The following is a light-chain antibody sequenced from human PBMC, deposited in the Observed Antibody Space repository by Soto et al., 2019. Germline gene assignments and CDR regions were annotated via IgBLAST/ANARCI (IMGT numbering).Light chain of an antibody. J-gene: IGKJ1*01. V-gene: IGKV3-20*01. CDR1: QSVRSNF. CDR2: GAS. CDR3: QRYDSLRT. Sequence: EIVLTQAPGPPSLSPGERATPSCRASQSVRSNFLAWYQQKPGQAPRLLIYGASNRATGIPDRFSGSGSGTDFTLTITRLEPEDFAMYYCQRYDSLRTFGQGTKVDIK.